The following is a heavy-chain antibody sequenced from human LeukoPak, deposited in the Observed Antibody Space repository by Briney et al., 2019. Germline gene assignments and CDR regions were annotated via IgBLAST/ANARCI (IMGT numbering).Heavy chain of an antibody. CDR2: IYYSGST. CDR1: GGSISTYY. J-gene: IGHJ4*02. Sequence: PSETLSLTCIVSGGSISTYYWSWIRQPPGKGLEWIGSIYYSGSTYYNPSLKSRVTISVDTSKNQFSLKLSSVTAADTAVYYCASQRTTYYDFWSGYYYSYWGQGTLVTVSS. V-gene: IGHV4-59*05. CDR3: ASQRTTYYDFWSGYYYSY. D-gene: IGHD3-3*01.